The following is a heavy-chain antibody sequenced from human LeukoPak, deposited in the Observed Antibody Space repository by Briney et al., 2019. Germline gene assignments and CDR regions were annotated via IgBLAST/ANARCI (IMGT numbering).Heavy chain of an antibody. D-gene: IGHD6-19*01. V-gene: IGHV3-15*01. J-gene: IGHJ4*02. CDR3: TTDAGYSSGWYNY. CDR1: EFTLSSYA. Sequence: RPGGSLRLSCVASEFTLSSYAMSWVRQAPGKGLEWVGRIKSKTEGGTIDYAAPVKGRFTISRDDSKNMVYLQMNSLKTEDTAVYYCTTDAGYSSGWYNYWGQGILVTVSS. CDR2: IKSKTEGGTI.